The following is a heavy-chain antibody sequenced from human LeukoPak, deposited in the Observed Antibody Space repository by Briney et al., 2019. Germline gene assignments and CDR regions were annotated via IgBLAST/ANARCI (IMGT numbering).Heavy chain of an antibody. CDR1: GFTFSSYA. D-gene: IGHD3-22*01. CDR3: ARPSSPLVVITQCYFDF. J-gene: IGHJ4*02. CDR2: ISYDGSNK. V-gene: IGHV3-30*04. Sequence: GGSLRLSCAASGFTFSSYAMHWVRQAPGKGLEWVAVISYDGSNKYYADSVKGRFIISRDNSKNTLYLQMNSLRAEDTAVYFCARPSSPLVVITQCYFDFWGRGTLVTVSS.